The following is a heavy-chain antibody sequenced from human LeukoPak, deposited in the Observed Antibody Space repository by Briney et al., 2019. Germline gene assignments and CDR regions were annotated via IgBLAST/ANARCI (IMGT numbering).Heavy chain of an antibody. CDR2: IYTSGST. CDR3: ARHPFATPFDY. CDR1: GGSISSYY. V-gene: IGHV4-4*07. J-gene: IGHJ4*02. D-gene: IGHD2-15*01. Sequence: SETLSLTCTVSGGSISSYYWSWIRQPAGKGLEWIGRIYTSGSTNYTPSLKSRVTISVDTSKNQFSLKLSSVTAADTAVYFCARHPFATPFDYWGPGTLVTVSS.